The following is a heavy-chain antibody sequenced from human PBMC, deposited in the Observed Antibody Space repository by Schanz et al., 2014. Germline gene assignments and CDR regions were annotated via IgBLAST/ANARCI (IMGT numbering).Heavy chain of an antibody. V-gene: IGHV3-23*04. CDR2: LSGSGGST. D-gene: IGHD3-3*01. CDR3: ARGIDVSDFWSGSPPKGGANDY. CDR1: GFTFSSYA. J-gene: IGHJ4*02. Sequence: VQMVESGGGVVQPGRSLRLSCAASGFTFSSYAMHWVRQAPGKGLEWVSALSGSGGSTYYADSVKGRFTVSRDNARNSLYLQLNSLRAEDTAVYYCARGIDVSDFWSGSPPKGGANDYWGQGTLVTVSS.